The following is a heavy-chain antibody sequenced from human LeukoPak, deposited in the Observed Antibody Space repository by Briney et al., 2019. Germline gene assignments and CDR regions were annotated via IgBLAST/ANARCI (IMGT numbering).Heavy chain of an antibody. D-gene: IGHD5-12*01. CDR3: ASADSGYGDDY. Sequence: ASVKVSCTASGYTFTGYYMHWVRQAPGQGLEWMGRINPNSGGINYAQKFQGRVTMTRDTSISTAYMELSRLRSDDTAVYYCASADSGYGDDYWGQGTLVTVSS. CDR2: INPNSGGI. V-gene: IGHV1-2*06. CDR1: GYTFTGYY. J-gene: IGHJ4*02.